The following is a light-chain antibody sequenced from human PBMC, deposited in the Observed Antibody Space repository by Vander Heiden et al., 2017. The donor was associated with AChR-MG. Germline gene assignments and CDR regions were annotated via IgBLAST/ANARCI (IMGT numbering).Light chain of an antibody. CDR1: QSVSSSY. Sequence: EMVLTQSPGTLSLSPGERATLSCRASQSVSSSYLAWYQQKPGQAPRLLIYGASSRATGIPDRFSGSGSGTDFTLTISRLEPEDFAVYYCQQYGSSPPGATFGQGTKVEIK. V-gene: IGKV3-20*01. CDR3: QQYGSSPPGAT. CDR2: GAS. J-gene: IGKJ1*01.